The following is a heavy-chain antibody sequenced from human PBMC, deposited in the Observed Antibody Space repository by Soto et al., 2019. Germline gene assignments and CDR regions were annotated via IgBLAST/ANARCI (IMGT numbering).Heavy chain of an antibody. CDR3: ARDGGHSGYDSDWFDP. D-gene: IGHD5-12*01. J-gene: IGHJ5*02. V-gene: IGHV4-34*01. CDR2: INHSGST. Sequence: SETLSLTCAVYGGSFSGYYWSWIRQPPGKGLEWIGEINHSGSTNYNPSLKSRVTISVDTSKNQFSLKLSSVTAADTAVYYCARDGGHSGYDSDWFDPWGQGTLVTVSS. CDR1: GGSFSGYY.